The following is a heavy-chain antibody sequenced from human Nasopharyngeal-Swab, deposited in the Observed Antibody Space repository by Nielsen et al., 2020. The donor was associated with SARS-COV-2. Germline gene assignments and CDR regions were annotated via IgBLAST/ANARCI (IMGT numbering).Heavy chain of an antibody. CDR1: GFTFSSYS. J-gene: IGHJ6*02. V-gene: IGHV3-21*01. Sequence: GESLKISCAASGFTFSSYSMNWVRQAPGKGLEWVSSISSISSYIYYADSVKGRFTISRDNAKNSLYLQMNSLRAEDTAVYYCAKDRGSSSLYGMDVWGQGTTVTVSS. D-gene: IGHD3-16*01. CDR2: ISSISSYI. CDR3: AKDRGSSSLYGMDV.